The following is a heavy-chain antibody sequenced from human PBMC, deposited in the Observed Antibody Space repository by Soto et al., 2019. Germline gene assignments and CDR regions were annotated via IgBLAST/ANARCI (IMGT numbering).Heavy chain of an antibody. Sequence: QVQLVQSGAEVKKPGASVKVSCKASGYTFTSYGISWVRQAPGQGLEWMGWISAYNGNTNYTQKLQGRVTMTTDTSTSTAYRKVRSLISGDTAEYYCACDWDDSSGYYAHWGQGTLVTVSS. CDR3: ACDWDDSSGYYAH. CDR2: ISAYNGNT. CDR1: GYTFTSYG. V-gene: IGHV1-18*01. J-gene: IGHJ4*02. D-gene: IGHD3-22*01.